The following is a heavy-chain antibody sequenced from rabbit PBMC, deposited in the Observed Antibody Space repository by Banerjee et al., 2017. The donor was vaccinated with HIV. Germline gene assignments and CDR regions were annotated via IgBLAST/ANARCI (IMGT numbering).Heavy chain of an antibody. D-gene: IGHD5-1*01. V-gene: IGHV1S45*01. Sequence: QEQLEESGGDLVKPEGSLTLTCTASGFSFSTSYYMCWVRQAPGKGLEWIACIYGASSGSTYYASWAKGRFTISKTSSPTVTLQMTSLTAADTATYFCARVWALWGPGTLVTVS. CDR3: ARVWAL. J-gene: IGHJ4*01. CDR2: IYGASSGST. CDR1: GFSFSTSYY.